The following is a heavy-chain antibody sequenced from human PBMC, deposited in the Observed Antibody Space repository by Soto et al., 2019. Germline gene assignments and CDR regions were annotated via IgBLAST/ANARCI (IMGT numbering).Heavy chain of an antibody. V-gene: IGHV1-24*01. J-gene: IGHJ3*02. D-gene: IGHD3-16*02. CDR2: FEPEDGET. CDR3: ATSTFGGVIGPIDAFDI. Sequence: ASVKVSCKVSGYTLTELSMHWVRQAPGKGLERKGGFEPEDGETIYAQKFQGRVTMTEDTSTDTAYMELSSLRFEDTAVYYCATSTFGGVIGPIDAFDIWGQGTMVTVSS. CDR1: GYTLTELS.